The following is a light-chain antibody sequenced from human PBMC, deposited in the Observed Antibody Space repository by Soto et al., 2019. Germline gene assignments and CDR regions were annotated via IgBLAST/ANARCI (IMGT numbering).Light chain of an antibody. V-gene: IGKV1-16*01. CDR3: KHYHGYTQT. CDR2: AAS. J-gene: IGKJ5*01. CDR1: QGISHH. Sequence: DIQMTQAPSSLSASVGYRVTMTCRESQGISHHIAWFQQKPGQAPKSLIYAASSLQSGVPSRFSGSASGTDFTLTISSLQPEDFATYYCKHYHGYTQTFGQGTRLEIK.